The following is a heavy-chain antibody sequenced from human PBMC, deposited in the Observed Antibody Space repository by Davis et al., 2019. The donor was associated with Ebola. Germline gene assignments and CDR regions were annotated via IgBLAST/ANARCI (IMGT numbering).Heavy chain of an antibody. CDR3: ARDQGDTSMVFREDY. Sequence: GESLKIPCAASGFIFSNYGMHWVRQAPGKGLEWVAVIWYDGTNKYYADPVKGRFTISSDNSKNTLYLQMNSLRDEDTAIYYCARDQGDTSMVFREDYWGQGTLVTVSS. CDR2: IWYDGTNK. CDR1: GFIFSNYG. J-gene: IGHJ4*02. D-gene: IGHD5-18*01. V-gene: IGHV3-33*01.